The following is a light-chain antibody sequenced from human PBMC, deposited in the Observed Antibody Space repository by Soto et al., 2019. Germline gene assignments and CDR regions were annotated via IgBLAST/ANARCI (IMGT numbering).Light chain of an antibody. CDR2: EVT. J-gene: IGLJ1*01. V-gene: IGLV2-14*01. CDR1: RSDVGGYDY. Sequence: QSVLTQPASESGSPGQSITISCTGTRSDVGGYDYVSWYQQHPGKAPKLMIYEVTNRPSGVSNRFSGSKSGNTASLTISGLQAEDEADYYCSSHTSVSTHVFGTGTKVTVL. CDR3: SSHTSVSTHV.